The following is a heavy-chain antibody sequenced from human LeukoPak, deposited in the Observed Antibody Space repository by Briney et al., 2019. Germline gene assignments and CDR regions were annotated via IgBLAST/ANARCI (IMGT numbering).Heavy chain of an antibody. V-gene: IGHV1-2*02. CDR1: GYTFTGYY. Sequence: ASVKLSCKASGYTFTGYYMHWARHPPAQGLGWMGWINPNSGGTNYEQEFQGRVTMTRDTYINTAYMELSRLRSDDTAVYYCASPDTTDYYGSGSYYNVRNYYYYYGMDVWGQGTTVTVSS. CDR3: ASPDTTDYYGSGSYYNVRNYYYYYGMDV. D-gene: IGHD3-10*01. J-gene: IGHJ6*02. CDR2: INPNSGGT.